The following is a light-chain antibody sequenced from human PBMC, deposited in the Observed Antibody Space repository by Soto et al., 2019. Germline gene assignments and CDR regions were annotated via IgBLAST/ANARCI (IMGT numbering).Light chain of an antibody. CDR3: QQRSSWPLT. CDR2: DAS. V-gene: IGKV3-11*01. J-gene: IGKJ4*01. CDR1: QSVRAY. Sequence: EIVMTPSPATLSVSPVERATLSCRASQSVRAYLAWYQQKPGQAPRLLIYDASNRATGIPARFSGRGSGTDFTLTISSLEPEDFGVYYCQQRSSWPLTFGGGTKVDIK.